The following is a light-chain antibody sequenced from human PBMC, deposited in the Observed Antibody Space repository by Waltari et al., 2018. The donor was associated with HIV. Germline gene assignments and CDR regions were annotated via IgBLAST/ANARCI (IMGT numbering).Light chain of an antibody. CDR2: KVS. V-gene: IGKV2-30*01. CDR1: QSLVYNDGDTY. J-gene: IGKJ2*01. Sequence: DVVMTQSPLSLPVTPGQPASIFCRSSQSLVYNDGDTYRNWFQQRPGHSPRRLIYKVSDRDSGVPDRFSGSGSGTDFTLKISRVEAEDLGIYYCMQGTHSPYTFGQGTKLEI. CDR3: MQGTHSPYT.